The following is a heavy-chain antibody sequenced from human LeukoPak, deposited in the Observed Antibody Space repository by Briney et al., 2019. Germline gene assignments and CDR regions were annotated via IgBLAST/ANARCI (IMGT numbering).Heavy chain of an antibody. D-gene: IGHD2-2*01. CDR3: ARAYCSSTSCFG. CDR2: ISYSSRAR. J-gene: IGHJ4*02. CDR1: GFTFSSYN. V-gene: IGHV3-48*01. Sequence: QPGGSLRLSCAASGFTFSSYNMNWVRQAPGKGLEWVSSISYSSRARYYADSVKGRFTISRDNFKGSLYLQMDSLRAEDTAVYYCARAYCSSTSCFGWGQGTLVTVSS.